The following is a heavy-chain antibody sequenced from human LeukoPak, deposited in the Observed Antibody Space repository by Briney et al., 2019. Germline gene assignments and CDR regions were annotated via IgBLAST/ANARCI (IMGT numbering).Heavy chain of an antibody. Sequence: GGSLRLSCAASGFTFSAYAMTWVRQAPGKGLEWVSSYGSDKKQHYSESVKGPFAISRDKGKDSLYLQKNSLRAEDTAGYYCARGTGTTASFDYWGQGTLVTVSS. V-gene: IGHV3-69-1*01. CDR3: ARGTGTTASFDY. D-gene: IGHD1-1*01. J-gene: IGHJ4*02. CDR2: YGSDKKQ. CDR1: GFTFSAYA.